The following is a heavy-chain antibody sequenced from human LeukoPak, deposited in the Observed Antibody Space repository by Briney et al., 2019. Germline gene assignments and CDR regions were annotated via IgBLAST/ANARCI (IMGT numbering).Heavy chain of an antibody. V-gene: IGHV3-21*01. D-gene: IGHD2-15*01. Sequence: PGGSLRLSCAASGFTFTSYAMNWVRQAPGKGLEWVSAISSSSSYIYYADSVKGRFTISRDNAKNSLYLQMNSLRAEDTAVYYCARDLKGSGDQRERSGFDPWGQGTLVTVSS. CDR1: GFTFTSYA. CDR3: ARDLKGSGDQRERSGFDP. J-gene: IGHJ5*02. CDR2: ISSSSSYI.